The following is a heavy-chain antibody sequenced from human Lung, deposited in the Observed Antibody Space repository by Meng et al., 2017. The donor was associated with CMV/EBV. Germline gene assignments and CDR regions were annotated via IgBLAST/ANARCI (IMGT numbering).Heavy chain of an antibody. D-gene: IGHD2-15*01. Sequence: ASXXVSCKASGYTFTSYDINWVRQATGQGLEWMGWMNPNSGNTGYAQKFQGRVTMTRNTSISTAYMELSSLRSEDTAVYYCARGFLAAKSGLRSLTYWGQGXLVTVSS. CDR3: ARGFLAAKSGLRSLTY. V-gene: IGHV1-8*01. CDR1: GYTFTSYD. J-gene: IGHJ4*02. CDR2: MNPNSGNT.